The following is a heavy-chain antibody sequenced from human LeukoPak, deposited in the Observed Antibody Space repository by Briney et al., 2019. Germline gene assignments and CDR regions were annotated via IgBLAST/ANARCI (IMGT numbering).Heavy chain of an antibody. CDR2: IIPIFGTA. J-gene: IGHJ4*02. CDR1: GGTFSSYA. D-gene: IGHD2-15*01. Sequence: SVKVSCKASGGTFSSYAISWVRQAPGQGLEWMGGIIPIFGTANYAQKFQGRVTITADESTSTAYMELRSLTSDDTAVYYCARVPSGGPFDYWGQGTLVTVSS. CDR3: ARVPSGGPFDY. V-gene: IGHV1-69*13.